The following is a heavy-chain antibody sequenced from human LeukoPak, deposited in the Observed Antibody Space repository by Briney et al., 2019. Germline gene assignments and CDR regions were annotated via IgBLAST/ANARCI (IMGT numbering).Heavy chain of an antibody. CDR2: ISTYNGNT. J-gene: IGHJ4*02. CDR1: GYTFTSYG. D-gene: IGHD6-13*01. V-gene: IGHV1-18*01. CDR3: ARDRIAAAGSYFDY. Sequence: ASVKVSCKASGYTFTSYGVSWVRQAPGQGLEWMGWISTYNGNTNYAQNLQGRVTMTTDTSTSTAYMELRSLKSDDTAVYYCARDRIAAAGSYFDYWGQGTLVTVSS.